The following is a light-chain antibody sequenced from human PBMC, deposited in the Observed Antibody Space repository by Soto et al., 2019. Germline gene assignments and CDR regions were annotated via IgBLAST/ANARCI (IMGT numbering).Light chain of an antibody. CDR2: DAS. CDR3: QQYDNLLIT. Sequence: DIQMTQSPSSLSASVGDRVIITCRASQSISSYLNWYQQKPGKAPKLLIYDASNLETGVPSRFSGSGSGTDFTFTISSLQPEDIATYYCQQYDNLLITFGQGTRLEIK. CDR1: QSISSY. V-gene: IGKV1-33*01. J-gene: IGKJ5*01.